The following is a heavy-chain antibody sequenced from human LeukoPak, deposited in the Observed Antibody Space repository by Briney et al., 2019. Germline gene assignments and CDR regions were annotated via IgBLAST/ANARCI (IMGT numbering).Heavy chain of an antibody. V-gene: IGHV1-2*02. Sequence: ASVKVSCKASGYTFTGYYLHWVRQAPGQGLEWMGCVNPNSGDTNYAQKFQGRVTMTRDTSISTAYMELSRLRSDDTAVYYCAREGIYYGDYVVRLRDYYYMDVWGKGTTVTVSS. D-gene: IGHD4-17*01. CDR3: AREGIYYGDYVVRLRDYYYMDV. CDR2: VNPNSGDT. CDR1: GYTFTGYY. J-gene: IGHJ6*03.